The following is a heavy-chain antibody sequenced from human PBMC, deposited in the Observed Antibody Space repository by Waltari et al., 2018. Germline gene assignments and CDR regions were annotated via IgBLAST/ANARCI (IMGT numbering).Heavy chain of an antibody. CDR3: VRDMGRPDAFDI. CDR1: GFTFSPYC. CDR2: INGDGSTI. V-gene: IGHV3-74*01. D-gene: IGHD3-10*01. Sequence: EVQLVESGGGLVQPGGSLRLSCAVSGFTFSPYCMHWVRQAPGKGLVWVSHINGDGSTIRYADSVKGRFTISRDNAKNTLYLKMSGLRAEDTAVYYCVRDMGRPDAFDIWGQGTMVTVSS. J-gene: IGHJ3*02.